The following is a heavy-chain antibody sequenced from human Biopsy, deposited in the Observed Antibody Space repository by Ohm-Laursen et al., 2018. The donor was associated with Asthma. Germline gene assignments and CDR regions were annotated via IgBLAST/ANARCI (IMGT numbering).Heavy chain of an antibody. CDR2: NYSCADK. CDR1: GFSLSTRAMC. Sequence: PQTLTLTCTFSGFSLSTRAMCVTWIRQPPGKALEWLALNYSCADKYYNRSLRTRLTISKDTSKNLVVLTMTNMDPVDTATYYCARIRQCYCGPSSCLNYGVDVWGQGTTVTVSS. V-gene: IGHV2-70*01. CDR3: ARIRQCYCGPSSCLNYGVDV. D-gene: IGHD2-21*01. J-gene: IGHJ6*02.